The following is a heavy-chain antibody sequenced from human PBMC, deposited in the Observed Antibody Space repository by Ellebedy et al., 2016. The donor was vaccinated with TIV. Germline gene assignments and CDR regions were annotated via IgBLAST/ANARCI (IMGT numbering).Heavy chain of an antibody. J-gene: IGHJ4*02. CDR1: GLTFSNAW. D-gene: IGHD5-12*01. V-gene: IGHV3-15*04. CDR3: TTIYWGY. CDR2: VASKAYGGTI. Sequence: GGSLRLSXAVSGLTFSNAWLTWVSQSPGKGLEGVVYVASKAYGGTIEYAAPVKGRFTISRDDSKNTLYLQMNSLKTEDTAVYFCTTIYWGYWGPGTLVTVSS.